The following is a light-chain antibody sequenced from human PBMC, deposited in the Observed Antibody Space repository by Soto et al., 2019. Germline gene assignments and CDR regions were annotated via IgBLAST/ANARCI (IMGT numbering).Light chain of an antibody. CDR3: QQRINWPWT. CDR2: DAS. Sequence: EIVLTQSPATLSLSPGERATLSCRASPSVSSYLAWYQQKAGQAPRLLIYDASNRATGIPARFSGSGSGTDVTLTISSLEPEDFAVYYCQQRINWPWTFGQGTKVEIK. V-gene: IGKV3-11*01. CDR1: PSVSSY. J-gene: IGKJ1*01.